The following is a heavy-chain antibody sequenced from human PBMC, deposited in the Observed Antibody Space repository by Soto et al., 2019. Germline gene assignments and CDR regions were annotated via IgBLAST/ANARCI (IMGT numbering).Heavy chain of an antibody. D-gene: IGHD6-13*01. Sequence: GGSLRLSCAASGFAFDDYVMHWVRQPPGRGLEWVSGITWNGGTIRYVDSVKGRFTISRDNAENSLYLQMNSLSPEDTAVYYCAKGGSAALIAPSGRDNWVDAWGQGTHVTVSS. CDR1: GFAFDDYV. CDR3: AKGGSAALIAPSGRDNWVDA. CDR2: ITWNGGTI. V-gene: IGHV3-9*01. J-gene: IGHJ5*02.